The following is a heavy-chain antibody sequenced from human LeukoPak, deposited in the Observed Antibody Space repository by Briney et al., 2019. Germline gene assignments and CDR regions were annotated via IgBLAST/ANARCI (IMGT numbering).Heavy chain of an antibody. V-gene: IGHV3-48*03. CDR3: AIGPGGLFDY. CDR2: ISSSGSTI. D-gene: IGHD4-23*01. CDR1: GFTFSSYE. Sequence: GGSLRLSCAASGFTFSSYEMNWVRQAPGKGLEWVSYISSSGSTIYYADSVKGRFTISSDNSKNTLYLQMNSLRAEDTAVYYCAIGPGGLFDYWGQGTLVTVSS. J-gene: IGHJ4*02.